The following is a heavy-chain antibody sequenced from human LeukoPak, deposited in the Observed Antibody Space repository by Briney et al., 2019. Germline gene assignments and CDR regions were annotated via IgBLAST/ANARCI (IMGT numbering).Heavy chain of an antibody. Sequence: ASVKVSCKASGGTFSSYAISWVRQAPGQGLEWMGWISAYNGNTNYAQKLQGRVTMTTDTSTSTAYMELRSLRSDDTAVYYCARDPSRGAPAAMGYWGQRTLVTVSS. D-gene: IGHD2-2*01. CDR2: ISAYNGNT. J-gene: IGHJ4*02. CDR3: ARDPSRGAPAAMGY. V-gene: IGHV1-18*01. CDR1: GGTFSSYA.